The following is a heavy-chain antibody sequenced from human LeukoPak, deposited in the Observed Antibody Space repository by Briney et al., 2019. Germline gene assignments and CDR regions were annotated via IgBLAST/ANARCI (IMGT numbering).Heavy chain of an antibody. J-gene: IGHJ4*02. Sequence: GGSLRLSCAASGYTFDDYAMHWVRQTPGKGLEWLSVISGDGGRTYYAASVEGRFTISRDNSDNSLSQQMNSLTTEDTAFYYCAKGLHHYYDSSGFDYWGQGTLVTVSS. CDR3: AKGLHHYYDSSGFDY. CDR1: GYTFDDYA. V-gene: IGHV3-43*02. D-gene: IGHD3-22*01. CDR2: ISGDGGRT.